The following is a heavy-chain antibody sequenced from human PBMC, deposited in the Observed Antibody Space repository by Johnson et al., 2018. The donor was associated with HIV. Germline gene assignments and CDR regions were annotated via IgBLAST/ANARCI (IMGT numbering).Heavy chain of an antibody. J-gene: IGHJ3*02. V-gene: IGHV3-74*02. CDR1: GFTFSSYW. CDR3: ARVGDGNNKNAFDI. Sequence: EVQLVESGGGLVQPGGSLRLSCAASGFTFSSYWMHWVRQAPGKGLVWVSRINSDGSSTSYADSVKGRFTISRDNSKNTLYLQMGSLRAEDMAVYYCARVGDGNNKNAFDIWGQGTMVTVSS. D-gene: IGHD5-24*01. CDR2: INSDGSST.